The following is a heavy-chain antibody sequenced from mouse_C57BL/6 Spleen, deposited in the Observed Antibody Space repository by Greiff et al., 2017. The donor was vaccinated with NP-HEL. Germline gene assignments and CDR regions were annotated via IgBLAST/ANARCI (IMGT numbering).Heavy chain of an antibody. J-gene: IGHJ2*01. CDR2: IDPETGGT. V-gene: IGHV1-15*01. CDR1: GYTFTDYE. CDR3: TRPVDY. Sequence: VKLQESGAELVRPGASVTLSCKASGYTFTDYEMHWVKQTPVHGLEWIGAIDPETGGTAYNQKFKGKAILTADKSSSTAYMELRSLTSEDSAVYYCTRPVDYWGQGTTLTVSS.